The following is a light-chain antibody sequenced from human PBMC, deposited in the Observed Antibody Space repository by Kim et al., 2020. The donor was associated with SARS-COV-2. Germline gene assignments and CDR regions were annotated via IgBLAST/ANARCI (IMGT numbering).Light chain of an antibody. CDR1: QSVSSNY. CDR3: QQYGTSTGYT. J-gene: IGKJ2*01. CDR2: AAS. V-gene: IGKV3-20*01. Sequence: PGESATLSCRASQSVSSNYLAWYQQKPGQAPRLLIYAASSRATGIPDRFSGSGSQTDFTLTINGLEPEDFALYYCQQYGTSTGYTFGQGTKLEI.